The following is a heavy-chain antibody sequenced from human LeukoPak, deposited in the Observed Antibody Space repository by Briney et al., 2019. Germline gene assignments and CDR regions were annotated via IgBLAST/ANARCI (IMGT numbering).Heavy chain of an antibody. CDR3: ASLPWLVRWIYY. D-gene: IGHD6-19*01. CDR1: GFTFSSLA. V-gene: IGHV3-21*06. CDR2: ISSDSSDI. Sequence: GGSLRLSCVGSGFTFSSLAMNWVRQAPGKGLEWVSSISSDSSDIHYVDSVKGRFTISRDNARNSLYLQTNNLRAEDTAVYFCASLPWLVRWIYYWGQGTLVTVSS. J-gene: IGHJ4*02.